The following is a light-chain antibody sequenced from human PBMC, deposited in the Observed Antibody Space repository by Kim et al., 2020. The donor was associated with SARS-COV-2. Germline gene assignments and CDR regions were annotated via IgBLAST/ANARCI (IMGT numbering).Light chain of an antibody. Sequence: PWVSGTHSCRASQSVLNNNYLAWYQQKPGQAPSLLSYGASYRATGVPDRFSGSGSGTDFSLTISRLEPEDFAVYYCQQYGNSPYTFGQGTKLEI. J-gene: IGKJ2*01. CDR3: QQYGNSPYT. CDR2: GAS. CDR1: QSVLNNNY. V-gene: IGKV3-20*01.